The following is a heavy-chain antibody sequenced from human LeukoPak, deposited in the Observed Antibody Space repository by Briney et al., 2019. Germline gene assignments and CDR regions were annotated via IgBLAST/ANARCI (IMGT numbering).Heavy chain of an antibody. CDR2: TYYRSQQWHS. J-gene: IGHJ4*02. Sequence: SQTLSLTCAISGDSVSSNGASWNWIRQSPSRGLEWLGRTYYRSQQWHSDYAPSVKGRITLNPDTSKNQFSLQLNSVTPEDTALYCCGRETDFGVVTNWGQGTLVTVSS. CDR1: GDSVSSNGAS. CDR3: GRETDFGVVTN. V-gene: IGHV6-1*01. D-gene: IGHD3-3*01.